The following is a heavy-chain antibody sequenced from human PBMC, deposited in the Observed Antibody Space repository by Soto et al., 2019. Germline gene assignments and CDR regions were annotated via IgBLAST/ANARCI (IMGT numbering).Heavy chain of an antibody. D-gene: IGHD4-17*01. CDR3: ASLGSYDYGDPDAFDI. CDR2: IIPIFGTA. V-gene: IGHV1-69*13. CDR1: GGTFSSYA. Sequence: ASVKVSCKASGGTFSSYAISWVRQAPGQGLEWMGGIIPIFGTANYAQKFQGRVTITADESTSTAYMELSSLRSEDTAVYYCASLGSYDYGDPDAFDIWGQGTMVTVSS. J-gene: IGHJ3*02.